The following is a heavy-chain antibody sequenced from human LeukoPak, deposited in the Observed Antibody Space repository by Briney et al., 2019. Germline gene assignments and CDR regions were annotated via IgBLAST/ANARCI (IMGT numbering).Heavy chain of an antibody. Sequence: GGSLRLSCAASGFTFSSYWMHWVRQAPGKGLVWVSRINSDGGSTSYADSVKGRFTISRDNAKNTLYLQMNSLRAEDTAVYYCARGGYYYDSSGSNPFDYWGQGTLVTVSS. D-gene: IGHD3-22*01. V-gene: IGHV3-74*01. CDR2: INSDGGST. J-gene: IGHJ4*02. CDR1: GFTFSSYW. CDR3: ARGGYYYDSSGSNPFDY.